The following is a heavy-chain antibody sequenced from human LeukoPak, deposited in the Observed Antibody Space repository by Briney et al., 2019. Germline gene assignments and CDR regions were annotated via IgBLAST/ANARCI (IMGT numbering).Heavy chain of an antibody. J-gene: IGHJ4*02. D-gene: IGHD6-19*01. CDR3: AGAPGIAVAVYDY. V-gene: IGHV1-2*02. CDR1: GYTFTGYY. CDR2: INPNSGGT. Sequence: ASVKVSCKASGYTFTGYYMHRVRQAPGQGLEWMGWINPNSGGTNYAQKFQGRVTMTRDTSISTAYMELSRLRSDDTAVYYCAGAPGIAVAVYDYWGQGTLVTVSS.